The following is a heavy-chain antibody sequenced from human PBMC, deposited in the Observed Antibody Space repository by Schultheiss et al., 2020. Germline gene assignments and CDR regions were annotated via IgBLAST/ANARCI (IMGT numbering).Heavy chain of an antibody. CDR2: IYYSGST. Sequence: GSLRLSCAASGFTVSSNYMSWIRQPPGKGLEWIGYIYYSGSTYYNPSLKSRVTISVDTSKNQFSLKLSSVTAADTAVYYCARDRGVAALTGPGYWYFDLWGRGTLVTVSS. CDR1: GFTVSSNY. D-gene: IGHD6-6*01. J-gene: IGHJ2*01. CDR3: ARDRGVAALTGPGYWYFDL. V-gene: IGHV4-59*02.